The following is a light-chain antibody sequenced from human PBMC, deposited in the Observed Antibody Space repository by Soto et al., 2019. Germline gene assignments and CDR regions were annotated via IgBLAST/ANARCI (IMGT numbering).Light chain of an antibody. CDR3: QQYNNWPPIT. J-gene: IGKJ5*01. CDR1: QSMGSN. Sequence: EIVMTQSPATMSVSPGERATLSCRASQSMGSNVAWYQQKPGQAPRLLIYGASTRAAGIPARFSGSGSGTEFTLTISSLQSEDFAVYYCQQYNNWPPITFGQGTRLEIK. V-gene: IGKV3-15*01. CDR2: GAS.